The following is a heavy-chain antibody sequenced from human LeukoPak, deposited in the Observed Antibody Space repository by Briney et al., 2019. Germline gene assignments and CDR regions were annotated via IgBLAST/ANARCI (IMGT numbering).Heavy chain of an antibody. Sequence: GWSLRLSCTTSGFNFGDHAMTWVRQAPGKGLEWVGFIRSKACRGTTEYAVSVKGRFTISRDDSKSVIYLQMNSLKSEDTAVYYCSRGPIQLWVHNGVDVWGQGTTVTVSS. D-gene: IGHD5-18*01. CDR1: GFNFGDHA. CDR3: SRGPIQLWVHNGVDV. J-gene: IGHJ6*02. V-gene: IGHV3-49*04. CDR2: IRSKACRGTT.